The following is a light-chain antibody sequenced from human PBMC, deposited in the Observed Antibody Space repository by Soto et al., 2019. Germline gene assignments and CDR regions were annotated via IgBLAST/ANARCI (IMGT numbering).Light chain of an antibody. CDR2: RSD. CDR1: SSNIGSNH. J-gene: IGLJ2*01. Sequence: QSVLTQPPSTSGTPGQRVTISCSGSSSNIGSNHVYWYQQFPGMAPKLLMYRSDQRPTGVPDRFSGSKSGTSVSLAISGLRSDDEADYYCSARDDSLSGVVFGGGTKLTVL. V-gene: IGLV1-47*01. CDR3: SARDDSLSGVV.